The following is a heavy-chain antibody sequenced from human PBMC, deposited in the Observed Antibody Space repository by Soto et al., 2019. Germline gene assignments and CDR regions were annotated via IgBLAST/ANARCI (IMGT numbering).Heavy chain of an antibody. CDR2: MNPNSGNT. J-gene: IGHJ4*02. CDR1: GYTFTSYD. Sequence: APVKVSCKASGYTFTSYDINWVRQATGQGLEWMGWMNPNSGNTGYAQKFQGRVTMTRNTSISTAYMELSSLRSEDTAVYYCARGNDYGDSGDYWGQGTLVTVSS. V-gene: IGHV1-8*01. CDR3: ARGNDYGDSGDY. D-gene: IGHD4-17*01.